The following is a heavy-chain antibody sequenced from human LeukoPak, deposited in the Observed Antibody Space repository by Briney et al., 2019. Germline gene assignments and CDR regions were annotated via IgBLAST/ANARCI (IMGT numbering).Heavy chain of an antibody. CDR2: IYVTGST. J-gene: IGHJ5*02. CDR1: GASISSYH. Sequence: SETLSLTCTVSGASISSYHWSWIRQPAGKALEWIGRIYVTGSTTYNPSLESRVTMSLDTSKNHFSLKLRSVTAADTAVYYCARDSGTTGEVKFDPWGQGTLVTVSS. V-gene: IGHV4-4*07. D-gene: IGHD1-7*01. CDR3: ARDSGTTGEVKFDP.